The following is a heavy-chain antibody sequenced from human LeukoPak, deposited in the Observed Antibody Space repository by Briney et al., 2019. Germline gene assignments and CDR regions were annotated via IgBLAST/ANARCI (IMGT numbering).Heavy chain of an antibody. CDR2: ISSSSSYI. CDR1: GFTFSSYS. CDR3: GRVGGGGAMGGNDVFDI. V-gene: IGHV3-21*01. J-gene: IGHJ3*02. Sequence: GGSLRPSCAASGFTFSSYSMNWVRQAPGKGLEWVSSISSSSSYIYYADSVKGRFTISRDNAKNSLYLQMNSLRAEDTAVYYCGRVGGGGAMGGNDVFDIWGQGKMVTVFS. D-gene: IGHD3-16*01.